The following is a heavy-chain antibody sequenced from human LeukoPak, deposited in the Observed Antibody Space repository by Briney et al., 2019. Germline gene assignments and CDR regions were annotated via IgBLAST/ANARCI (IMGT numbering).Heavy chain of an antibody. CDR2: ISSSSSTI. V-gene: IGHV3-48*02. D-gene: IGHD4-23*01. J-gene: IGHJ6*02. CDR3: AREGGGNVHYYYYGMDV. Sequence: TGGSLRFSCAASGFTFSSYSMNWVRQAPGKGLEWVSYISSSSSTIYYADSVKGRFTISRDNAKNSLYLQMNSLRDEDTAVYYCAREGGGNVHYYYYGMDVGALGTTVTVSS. CDR1: GFTFSSYS.